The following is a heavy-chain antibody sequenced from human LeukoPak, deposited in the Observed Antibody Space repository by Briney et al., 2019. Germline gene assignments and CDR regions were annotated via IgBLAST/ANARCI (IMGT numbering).Heavy chain of an antibody. CDR1: GGSISSGGYS. CDR2: IYYSGST. V-gene: IGHV4-30-4*07. J-gene: IGHJ5*02. D-gene: IGHD6-13*01. Sequence: SETLSLTCAVSGGSISSGGYSWSWIRQPPGKGLEWIGYIYYSGSTYYNPSLKSRVTISVDTSKNQFSLKLSSVSAADTAVYFCARAYRSSWYANWFDPWGQGTLVTVSS. CDR3: ARAYRSSWYANWFDP.